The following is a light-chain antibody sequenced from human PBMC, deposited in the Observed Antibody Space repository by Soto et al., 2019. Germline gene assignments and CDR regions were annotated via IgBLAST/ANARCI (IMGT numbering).Light chain of an antibody. J-gene: IGKJ1*01. CDR3: QHYSTYPCT. Sequence: DIQMTQSPSTLSASVGVRVTITCRASQRISSWLAWYQQKPGKAPTVLIFDASSLESGVPSRFSGSGSATGFTLTTSSLQPDDFATYYCQHYSTYPCTCGQVTKVDIK. CDR2: DAS. CDR1: QRISSW. V-gene: IGKV1-5*01.